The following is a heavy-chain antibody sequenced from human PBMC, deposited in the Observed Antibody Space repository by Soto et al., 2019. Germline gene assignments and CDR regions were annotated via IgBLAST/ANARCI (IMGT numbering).Heavy chain of an antibody. Sequence: PSETLSLTCTVSGGSISSYYWSWIRQPPGKGLEWIGKIYHSGSTNYNPSLKSRVTISVDTSKNQFSLKLSSVTAADTAVYYCARGPHALRYFDWLNDYWGQGTLVTVSS. J-gene: IGHJ4*02. CDR1: GGSISSYY. CDR3: ARGPHALRYFDWLNDY. D-gene: IGHD3-9*01. V-gene: IGHV4-59*12. CDR2: IYHSGST.